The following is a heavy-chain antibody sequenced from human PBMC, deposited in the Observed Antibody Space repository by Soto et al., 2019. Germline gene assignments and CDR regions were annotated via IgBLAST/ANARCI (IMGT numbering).Heavy chain of an antibody. J-gene: IGHJ2*01. D-gene: IGHD2-2*01. CDR3: ARFATSPFDYWYFDL. Sequence: VGSLRLSCAASGFTFGSYWMSWVRQAPGKGLEWVANIKQDGTEKYYVDSVKGRFTISGDNAKNSLYLQVHSLRAEDTAVYYCARFATSPFDYWYFDLWGRGALVTVSS. CDR1: GFTFGSYW. V-gene: IGHV3-7*03. CDR2: IKQDGTEK.